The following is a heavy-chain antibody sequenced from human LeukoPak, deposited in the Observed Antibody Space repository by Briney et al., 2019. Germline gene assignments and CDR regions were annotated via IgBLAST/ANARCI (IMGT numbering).Heavy chain of an antibody. V-gene: IGHV1-24*01. J-gene: IGHJ3*02. Sequence: GASVKVSCKVSGYTLTELSMHWVRQAPGKGLEWMGGFDPEDGETIYAQKFQGRVTMTEDTSTDTAYMELSSLRSEDTAVYYCATPNSLAAALRIWGQGTMVTVSS. CDR2: FDPEDGET. CDR3: ATPNSLAAALRI. CDR1: GYTLTELS. D-gene: IGHD6-13*01.